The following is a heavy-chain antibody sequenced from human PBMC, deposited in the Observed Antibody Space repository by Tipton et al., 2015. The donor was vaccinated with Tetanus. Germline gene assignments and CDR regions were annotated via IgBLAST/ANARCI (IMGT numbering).Heavy chain of an antibody. J-gene: IGHJ5*02. D-gene: IGHD3-22*01. CDR2: IFYTGSS. CDR1: GVSIRSSTYF. Sequence: LRLSCAVSGVSIRSSTYFWGWIRQPPGKALEWIGHIFYTGSSHYNPSFKSRVTMSVDTSKNQFSLNLTSVTAADTAVYFCSRREPPRRFFYDSSGSSAWGQGTLVTVSS. CDR3: SRREPPRRFFYDSSGSSA. V-gene: IGHV4-39*01.